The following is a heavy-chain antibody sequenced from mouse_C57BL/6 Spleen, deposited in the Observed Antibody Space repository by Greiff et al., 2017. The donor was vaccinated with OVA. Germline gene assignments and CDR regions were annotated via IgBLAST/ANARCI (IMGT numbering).Heavy chain of an antibody. Sequence: QVQLQQPGAELVRPGTSVKLSCKASGYTFTSYWMHWVKQRPGQGLEWIGVIDPSDSYTNYNLKFKGKATLTVDTSSSTAYMQLSSLTSEDSAVYYCAREEDLRYFDVWGTGTTVTVSS. CDR2: IDPSDSYT. CDR1: GYTFTSYW. V-gene: IGHV1-59*01. CDR3: AREEDLRYFDV. D-gene: IGHD5-1*01. J-gene: IGHJ1*03.